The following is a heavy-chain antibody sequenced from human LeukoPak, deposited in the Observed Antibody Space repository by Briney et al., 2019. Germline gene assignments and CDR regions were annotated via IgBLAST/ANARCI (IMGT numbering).Heavy chain of an antibody. CDR1: GGSFSGYY. J-gene: IGHJ4*02. V-gene: IGHV4-34*01. CDR3: ARVNYGSGRD. D-gene: IGHD3-10*01. Sequence: SETLSLTCAAYGGSFSGYYWSWIRQPPGKGLEWIGEINHSGSTNYNPSLKSRVTISVDTSKNQFSLKLSSVTAADTAVHYCARVNYGSGRDWGQGTLVTVSS. CDR2: INHSGST.